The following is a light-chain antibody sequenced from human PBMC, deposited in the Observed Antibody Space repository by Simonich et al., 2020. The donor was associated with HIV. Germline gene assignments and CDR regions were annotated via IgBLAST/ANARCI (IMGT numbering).Light chain of an antibody. J-gene: IGKJ1*01. V-gene: IGKV4-1*01. CDR2: WAS. Sequence: DIVMTQSPDSLAVSLGARATINCKSSQSVLYSSNNKNYLTWYQQKPGQPPKLLIYWASTRESGVPDRFSGSGSGTEFTLTINSLQAEDVAVYYCQQYYSTPQTFGQGTKVEIK. CDR1: QSVLYSSNNKNY. CDR3: QQYYSTPQT.